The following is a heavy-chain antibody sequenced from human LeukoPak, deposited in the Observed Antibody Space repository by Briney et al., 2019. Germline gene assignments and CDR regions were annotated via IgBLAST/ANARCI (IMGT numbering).Heavy chain of an antibody. J-gene: IGHJ4*02. V-gene: IGHV3-53*01. CDR1: GFTVSSNY. D-gene: IGHD2-21*01. Sequence: GGSLRLSCAASGFTVSSNYMSWVRQAPGKGLEWVSVIYSGGSTYYADSVKGRFTISRDNSKNTLYLQMNSLRAEDTAVYYCAIESLGPYCGGDCSTYYFDYWGQGTLVTVSS. CDR2: IYSGGST. CDR3: AIESLGPYCGGDCSTYYFDY.